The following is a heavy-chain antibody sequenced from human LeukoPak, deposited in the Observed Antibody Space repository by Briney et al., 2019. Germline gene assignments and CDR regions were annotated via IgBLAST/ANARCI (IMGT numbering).Heavy chain of an antibody. Sequence: GGSLRLSCAASGFTLDDYAMRWVRQAPGRGLEWVSLISGDGGSTKYADSVKGRFTISRDNSKNSLYLQMNSLRAEATALYYCAKECSSGSCWGDSWGQGTLVTVSS. D-gene: IGHD2-15*01. J-gene: IGHJ4*02. CDR2: ISGDGGST. CDR3: AKECSSGSCWGDS. CDR1: GFTLDDYA. V-gene: IGHV3-43*02.